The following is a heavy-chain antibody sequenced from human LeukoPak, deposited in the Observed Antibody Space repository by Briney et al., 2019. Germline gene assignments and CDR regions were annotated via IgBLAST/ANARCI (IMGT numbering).Heavy chain of an antibody. J-gene: IGHJ3*02. V-gene: IGHV3-9*01. Sequence: PGRSLRLSCAASGFTFDDYAMHWVRQAPGKGLEWVSGISWNSGSIGYADSVKGRSTISRDNAKNSLYLQMNSLRAEDTALYYCANTGYYSIADAFDIWGQGTMVTVSS. D-gene: IGHD3-22*01. CDR2: ISWNSGSI. CDR1: GFTFDDYA. CDR3: ANTGYYSIADAFDI.